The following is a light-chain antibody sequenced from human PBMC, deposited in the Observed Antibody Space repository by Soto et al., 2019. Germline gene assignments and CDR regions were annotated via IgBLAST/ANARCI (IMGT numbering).Light chain of an antibody. V-gene: IGLV3-16*01. J-gene: IGLJ2*01. Sequence: SYELTQPPSVSVSLGQMARITCSGEALPKKYAYWYQQKPGQFPVLVIYKDSERPSGIPERFSGSSSGTIVTLTISGVQAEDEADYYCLSADSSGTSDVVFGGGTQLTVL. CDR1: ALPKKY. CDR3: LSADSSGTSDVV. CDR2: KDS.